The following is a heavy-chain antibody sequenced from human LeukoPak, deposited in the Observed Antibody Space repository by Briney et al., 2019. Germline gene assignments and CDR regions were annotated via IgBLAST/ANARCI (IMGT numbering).Heavy chain of an antibody. D-gene: IGHD3-16*02. CDR2: ISDIGLST. V-gene: IGHV3-23*01. Sequence: GGALRLSCAASAFTLSTYAMSWVRQAPGTGLEWVSAISDIGLSTYYADSAQGRVTISRDTSKNTMYLQMNSLRAEDTGVYYCARPITFGGVSVRYFDCWGQGTLVTVSS. J-gene: IGHJ4*02. CDR3: ARPITFGGVSVRYFDC. CDR1: AFTLSTYA.